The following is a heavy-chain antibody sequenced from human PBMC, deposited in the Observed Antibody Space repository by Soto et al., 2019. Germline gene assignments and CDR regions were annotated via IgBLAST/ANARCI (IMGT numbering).Heavy chain of an antibody. CDR3: ARGGYGDY. CDR2: ISAHNGNT. J-gene: IGHJ4*02. D-gene: IGHD1-1*01. V-gene: IGHV1-18*01. CDR1: GYIFTTYG. Sequence: QVHLVQSAAEVKKPGASVKVSCKGSGYIFTTYGITWVRQAPGQGLEWMGWISAHNGNTNYAQKLQGRVTVTRDTSTSTDYMELRSVRSDDSAVYYCARGGYGDYWGQGALVTVSS.